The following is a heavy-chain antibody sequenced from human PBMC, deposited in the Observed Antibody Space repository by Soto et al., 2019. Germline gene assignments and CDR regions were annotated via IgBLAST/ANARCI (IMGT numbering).Heavy chain of an antibody. CDR2: INHSGST. V-gene: IGHV4-34*01. CDR1: GGSFSGYY. D-gene: IGHD6-19*01. J-gene: IGHJ4*02. Sequence: QVQLQQRGAGLLKPSETLSLTCAVYGGSFSGYYWSWIRQPPGKGLEWIGEINHSGSTNYNPSLKSRVTISVDPSKNQFSLKLSSVTAADTAVYYCARGRSSGWLRGYYFDYWGQGTLVTVSS. CDR3: ARGRSSGWLRGYYFDY.